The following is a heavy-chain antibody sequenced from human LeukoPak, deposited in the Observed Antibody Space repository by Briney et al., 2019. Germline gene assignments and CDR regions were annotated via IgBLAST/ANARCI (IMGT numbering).Heavy chain of an antibody. D-gene: IGHD1-7*01. J-gene: IGHJ5*02. Sequence: RASVKVSCKASRYTYTGYYMHWVRQAPGQGLEWMGWISAYNGKTNNAQKLQGRVTMTTDTSTGTAYMGLRSLRSDDTAVYYCARDNWDYWFDPWGQGTLVTVSS. CDR2: ISAYNGKT. V-gene: IGHV1-18*04. CDR3: ARDNWDYWFDP. CDR1: RYTYTGYY.